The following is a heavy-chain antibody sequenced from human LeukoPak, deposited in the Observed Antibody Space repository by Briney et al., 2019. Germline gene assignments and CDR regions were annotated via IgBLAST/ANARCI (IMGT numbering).Heavy chain of an antibody. D-gene: IGHD3-10*01. V-gene: IGHV3-7*03. J-gene: IGHJ5*02. CDR1: GFTFSNYW. CDR3: AKEDLYGSVKWFDP. Sequence: PGGSLRLSCAASGFTFSNYWMTWVRQAPGKGLEWVANIKQDGSEKYYVDSVKGRFTISRDNAKNSLYLQMNSLRAEDTAVYYCAKEDLYGSVKWFDPWGQGTLVTVSS. CDR2: IKQDGSEK.